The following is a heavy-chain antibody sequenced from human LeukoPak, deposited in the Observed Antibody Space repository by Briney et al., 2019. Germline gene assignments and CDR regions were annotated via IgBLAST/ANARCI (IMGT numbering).Heavy chain of an antibody. Sequence: GGSLRLSCAASGFTLSDYHMNWVRQAPGKGLEWLSSITTNSHYIYYAGAVRGRFTISRDNAENSLHLQMNSLRGEDTAVYYCARSGGPGTYHQLRYNWFDPWGQGTLVTVSS. CDR1: GFTLSDYH. CDR3: ARSGGPGTYHQLRYNWFDP. V-gene: IGHV3-21*01. CDR2: ITTNSHYI. J-gene: IGHJ5*02. D-gene: IGHD3-10*01.